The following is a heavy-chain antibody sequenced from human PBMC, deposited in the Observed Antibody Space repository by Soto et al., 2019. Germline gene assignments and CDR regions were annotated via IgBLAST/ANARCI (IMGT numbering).Heavy chain of an antibody. CDR1: GGSISSGGY. CDR3: ARDRGSYGMDV. J-gene: IGHJ6*02. Sequence: QVQLQESGPGLVKPSETLSLTCTVSGGSISSGGYWSWVRQRPGKGLEWIGYIYSSGSTYYSPSRVSRVSISIDTSNNQFSLKMSSVTAADTAVYYCARDRGSYGMDVWGQGTTVTVSS. CDR2: IYSSGST. V-gene: IGHV4-31*03.